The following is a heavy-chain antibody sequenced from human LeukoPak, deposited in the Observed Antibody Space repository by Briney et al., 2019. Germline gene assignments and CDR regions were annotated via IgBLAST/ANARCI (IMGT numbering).Heavy chain of an antibody. CDR3: AKVSDRDSSGYYWGFEY. CDR1: GGSISGYY. Sequence: PSETLSLTCTVSGGSISGYYWSWIRQPPGKGMECNGYIYYSGSTNYNPSLKSRVTISVDTSRNQFSLKLTSVTAADTAVYYCAKVSDRDSSGYYWGFEYWGQGTLVTVSS. J-gene: IGHJ4*02. V-gene: IGHV4-59*08. D-gene: IGHD3-22*01. CDR2: IYYSGST.